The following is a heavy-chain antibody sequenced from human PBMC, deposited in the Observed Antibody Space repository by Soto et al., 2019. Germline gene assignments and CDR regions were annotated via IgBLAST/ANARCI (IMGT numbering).Heavy chain of an antibody. D-gene: IGHD3-10*01. CDR2: ISHDGGDE. J-gene: IGHJ4*01. Sequence: QVQLVESGGGVVQPGRSLRLSCAASGFNCRNYDVHWVRQAPGKGLEWVAMISHDGGDEYFADAVKGRFTISRDNSKNTLDLQMNSLTTNDTAVYYCARVFKDRWFGEVSHLARWGRGTLVIDSS. CDR3: ARVFKDRWFGEVSHLAR. V-gene: IGHV3-30*03. CDR1: GFNCRNYD.